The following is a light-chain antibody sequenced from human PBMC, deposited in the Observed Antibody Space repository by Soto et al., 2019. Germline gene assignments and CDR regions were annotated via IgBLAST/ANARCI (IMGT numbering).Light chain of an antibody. V-gene: IGKV3-15*01. CDR2: GAS. J-gene: IGKJ2*01. CDR3: QQYNNWPLYT. Sequence: EIVMTQSPATLSVSPGERATLSCRASQSVSGNFAWYQQKPGQAPRLLIYGASTRATGIPARFSGSGSGTEFTLTISSLQSEDFAVYYCQQYNNWPLYTFGQGTKLEIK. CDR1: QSVSGN.